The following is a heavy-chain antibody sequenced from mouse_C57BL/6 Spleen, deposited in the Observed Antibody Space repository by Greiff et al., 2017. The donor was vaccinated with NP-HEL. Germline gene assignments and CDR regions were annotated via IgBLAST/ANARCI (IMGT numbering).Heavy chain of an antibody. D-gene: IGHD2-3*01. CDR3: ARRVDGYPWYFDV. V-gene: IGHV1-26*01. J-gene: IGHJ1*03. CDR1: GYTFTDYY. Sequence: EVQLQQSGPELVKPGASVKISCKASGYTFTDYYMNWVKQSHGKSLEWIGDINPNNGGTSYNQKFKGKATLTVDKSSSTAYMELRSLTSEDSAVYYCARRVDGYPWYFDVWGTGTTVTVSS. CDR2: INPNNGGT.